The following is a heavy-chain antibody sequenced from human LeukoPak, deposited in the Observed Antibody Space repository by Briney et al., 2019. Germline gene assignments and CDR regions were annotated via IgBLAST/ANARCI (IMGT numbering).Heavy chain of an antibody. D-gene: IGHD3-22*01. Sequence: PSETLSLTCTVSGGSISSSSYYWGWIRQPPGKGLEWIGSIYYSGSTYYNPYLKSRVTISVDTSKNQFSLKLSSVTAADTAVYYCASSTYYYDSSGDNWFDPWGQGTLVTVSS. CDR3: ASSTYYYDSSGDNWFDP. V-gene: IGHV4-39*01. CDR1: GGSISSSSYY. J-gene: IGHJ5*02. CDR2: IYYSGST.